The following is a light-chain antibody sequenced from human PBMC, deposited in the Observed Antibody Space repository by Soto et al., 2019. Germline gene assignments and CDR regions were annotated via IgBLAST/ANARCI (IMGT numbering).Light chain of an antibody. J-gene: IGKJ1*01. CDR2: GAS. Sequence: EIVMTPSPATLSVSPGETATLSCRAGQNVNTNLAWYQQKPGQGPRLLIYGASSRATGIPDRFSGSGSGTDFTLTISRLEPEDFAVYYCQQYGSSPRTFGQGTKVDIK. V-gene: IGKV3-20*01. CDR1: QNVNTN. CDR3: QQYGSSPRT.